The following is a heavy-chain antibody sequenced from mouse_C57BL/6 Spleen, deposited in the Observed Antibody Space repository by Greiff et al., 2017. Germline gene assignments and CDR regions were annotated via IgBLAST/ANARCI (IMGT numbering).Heavy chain of an antibody. Sequence: VKLQQPGAELVKPGASVKMSCKASGYTFTSYWITWVKQRPGQGLEWIGDIYPGSGSTNYNEKFKSKATLTVDTSSSTAYMQLSSLTSEDSAVYYCARYYYGSSYVGYWGQGTTLTVSS. D-gene: IGHD1-1*01. CDR1: GYTFTSYW. J-gene: IGHJ2*01. V-gene: IGHV1-55*01. CDR3: ARYYYGSSYVGY. CDR2: IYPGSGST.